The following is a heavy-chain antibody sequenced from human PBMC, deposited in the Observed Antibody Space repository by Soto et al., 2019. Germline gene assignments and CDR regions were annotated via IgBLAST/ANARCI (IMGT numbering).Heavy chain of an antibody. Sequence: QVQLVQSGAEVKKPGSSVKVSCKASGGTFSSYAISWVRQAPGQGLEWMGGIIPIFGTANYAQKFQGRVTITADKSTSTAYMELSSLRSEDTAVYYCASFADTDCSGGSCHVWYWFDPWGQGTLVTVSS. CDR2: IIPIFGTA. V-gene: IGHV1-69*06. J-gene: IGHJ5*02. CDR1: GGTFSSYA. D-gene: IGHD2-15*01. CDR3: ASFADTDCSGGSCHVWYWFDP.